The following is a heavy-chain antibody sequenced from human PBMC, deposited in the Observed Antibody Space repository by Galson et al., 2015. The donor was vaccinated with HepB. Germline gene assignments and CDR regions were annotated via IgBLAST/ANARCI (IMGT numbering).Heavy chain of an antibody. D-gene: IGHD6-13*01. J-gene: IGHJ4*02. CDR3: AREEKASEFPIAAAGTFDY. CDR1: GYSISSGYY. CDR2: IYHSGST. V-gene: IGHV4-38-2*02. Sequence: SETLSLTCTVSGYSISSGYYWGWIRQPPGKGLEWIGSIYHSGSTYYNPSLKSRVTISVDTSKNQFSLKLSSVTAADTAVYYCAREEKASEFPIAAAGTFDYWGQGTLVTVSS.